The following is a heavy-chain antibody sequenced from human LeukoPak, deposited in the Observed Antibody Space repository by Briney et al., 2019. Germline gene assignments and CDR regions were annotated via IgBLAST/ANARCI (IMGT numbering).Heavy chain of an antibody. CDR2: INPSGGST. D-gene: IGHD3-22*01. CDR3: ARGLRDSSGREYFKE. J-gene: IGHJ1*01. Sequence: ASVKVSCKASGYTFTSYYMHWVRQAPGQGLEWMGIINPSGGSTSYAQKFQGRVTMTRDMSTSTAYMELSSLTSEDTGVYYCARGLRDSSGREYFKEWGQGTLVTVSS. V-gene: IGHV1-46*01. CDR1: GYTFTSYY.